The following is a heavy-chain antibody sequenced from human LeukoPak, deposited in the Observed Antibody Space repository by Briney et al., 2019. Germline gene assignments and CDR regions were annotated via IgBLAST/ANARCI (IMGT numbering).Heavy chain of an antibody. Sequence: GGSLRLSCAASGFTFSNYWMHWVRQAPGKGLEWVSSISSNNNVYYADSVKGRFTISRDNAKNSLSLQMNSLRGEDTAVYYCGREDCNNVRCYGASDAWGQGTLVTVSS. CDR1: GFTFSNYW. D-gene: IGHD2-2*01. CDR3: GREDCNNVRCYGASDA. V-gene: IGHV3-69-1*01. J-gene: IGHJ5*02. CDR2: ISSNNNV.